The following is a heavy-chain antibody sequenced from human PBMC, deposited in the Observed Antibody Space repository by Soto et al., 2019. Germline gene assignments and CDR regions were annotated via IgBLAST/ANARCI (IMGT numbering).Heavy chain of an antibody. V-gene: IGHV3-23*01. D-gene: IGHD1-26*01. Sequence: GGSLRLSCAASGFTFRSYALHWVRQAPGKGLEWVADIIDSGGSTYYADSVKGRFTISRDNSKSTLYLQMNSLRAEDTAVYYCGKGRSYYYYYGVDVWGQGTTVTVSS. CDR3: GKGRSYYYYYGVDV. J-gene: IGHJ6*02. CDR1: GFTFRSYA. CDR2: IIDSGGST.